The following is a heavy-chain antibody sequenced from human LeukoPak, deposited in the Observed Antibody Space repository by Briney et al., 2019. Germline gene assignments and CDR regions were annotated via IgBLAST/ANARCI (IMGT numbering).Heavy chain of an antibody. J-gene: IGHJ4*02. CDR3: ARDKGDYDTSGSLFVF. CDR1: GFTFSRYW. Sequence: GGSLRLSCAASGFTFSRYWMSWVRQVPRKGLEWVANIKQDGSGKYYVDSVKGRFTISRDNAKSSLYLQMNSLRAEGTAVYYCARDKGDYDTSGSLFVFGGQGTLVTVSS. V-gene: IGHV3-7*03. D-gene: IGHD3-22*01. CDR2: IKQDGSGK.